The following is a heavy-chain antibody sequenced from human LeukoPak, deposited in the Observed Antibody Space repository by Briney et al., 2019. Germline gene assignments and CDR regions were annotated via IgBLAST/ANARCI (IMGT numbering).Heavy chain of an antibody. J-gene: IGHJ4*02. CDR2: INPNSGGT. CDR1: GYTFTDYY. V-gene: IGHV1-2*02. Sequence: ASVKLSCKASGYTFTDYYINWVRQAPGQGLEWMGWINPNSGGTNYAQKFQGRVTMTRDTSISTAYMELSRLRSDDTAVYYCARLHPGADYWGQGTLVTVSS. CDR3: ARLHPGADY.